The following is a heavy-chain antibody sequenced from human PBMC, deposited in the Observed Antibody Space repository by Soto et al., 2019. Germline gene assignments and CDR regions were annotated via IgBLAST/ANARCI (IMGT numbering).Heavy chain of an antibody. V-gene: IGHV1-3*01. CDR3: ARSGPLSVVVTANPDYYYYGMDV. CDR2: INAGNGNT. J-gene: IGHJ6*02. CDR1: GYTFTSYA. D-gene: IGHD2-21*02. Sequence: GASVKVSCKASGYTFTSYAMHWVRQAPGQRLEWMGWINAGNGNTKYSQKFQGRVTITRDTSASTAYMELSSLRSEDTAVYYCARSGPLSVVVTANPDYYYYGMDVWGQGTTVTVSS.